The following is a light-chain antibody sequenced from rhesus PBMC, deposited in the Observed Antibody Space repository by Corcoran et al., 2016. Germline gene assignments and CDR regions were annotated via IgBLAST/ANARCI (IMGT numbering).Light chain of an antibody. Sequence: DIQMTQSPSSLSASVGDRVTITCRASQGITNDLAWNQQKPGETPKLLIYEASSLQSGIPSRFSGSGSGTDFTLTISSLQSEDFATSYCQHYYSTPYSFGQGTKVEIK. CDR3: QHYYSTPYS. J-gene: IGKJ2*01. V-gene: IGKV1-25*01. CDR2: EAS. CDR1: QGITND.